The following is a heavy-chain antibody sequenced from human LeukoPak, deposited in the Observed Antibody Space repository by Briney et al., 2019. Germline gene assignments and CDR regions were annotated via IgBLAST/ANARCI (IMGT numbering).Heavy chain of an antibody. V-gene: IGHV1-18*01. CDR1: GYTFTSYG. D-gene: IGHD3-9*01. CDR2: ISAYNGNT. Sequence: GASVKVSCKASGYTFTSYGISWVRQAPGQGLEWMGWISAYNGNTNYAQKLQGRVTMTTDTSTSTAYMELRSLRSDDPAVYYCARGSLLYDILTGYNIGPYYFDYWGQGTLVTVSS. J-gene: IGHJ4*02. CDR3: ARGSLLYDILTGYNIGPYYFDY.